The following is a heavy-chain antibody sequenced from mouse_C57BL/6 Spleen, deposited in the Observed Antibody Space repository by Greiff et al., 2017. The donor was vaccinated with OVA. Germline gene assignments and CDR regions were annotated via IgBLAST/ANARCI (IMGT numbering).Heavy chain of an antibody. J-gene: IGHJ4*01. CDR1: GYAFSSSW. CDR3: ARNDYDAMDY. CDR2: IYPGDGDT. Sequence: VMLVESGPELVKPGASVKISCKASGYAFSSSWMNWVKQRPGKGLEWIGRIYPGDGDTNYNGKFKGKATLTADKSSSTAYMQLSSLTSEDSAVYFCARNDYDAMDYWGQGTSVTVSS. V-gene: IGHV1-82*01.